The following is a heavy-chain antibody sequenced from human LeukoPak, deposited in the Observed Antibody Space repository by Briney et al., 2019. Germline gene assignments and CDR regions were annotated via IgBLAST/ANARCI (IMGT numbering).Heavy chain of an antibody. Sequence: GGSLRLSCAASGFTFSNYWMSWVRQAPGKGLEWVSVIYSGGSTYYADSVKGRFTISRDNSKNTLYLQMNSLRAEDTAVYYCARVKTYYYDSSGYDYWGQGTLVTVSS. V-gene: IGHV3-66*01. CDR2: IYSGGST. J-gene: IGHJ4*02. CDR3: ARVKTYYYDSSGYDY. CDR1: GFTFSNYW. D-gene: IGHD3-22*01.